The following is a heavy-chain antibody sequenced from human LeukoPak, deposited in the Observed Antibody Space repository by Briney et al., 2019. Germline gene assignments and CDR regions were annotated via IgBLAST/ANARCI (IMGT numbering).Heavy chain of an antibody. CDR2: IYSGGST. J-gene: IGHJ6*03. V-gene: IGHV3-53*01. CDR3: ARERPGMDYMEV. CDR1: GFTVSSNY. Sequence: PGGSLRLSCAASGFTVSSNYMSWVRQAPGKGLEWVSVIYSGGSTYYADSVKGRFTISRDNSKNTLYLQMNSLRAEDTAVYYCARERPGMDYMEVWGKGTTVTVSS.